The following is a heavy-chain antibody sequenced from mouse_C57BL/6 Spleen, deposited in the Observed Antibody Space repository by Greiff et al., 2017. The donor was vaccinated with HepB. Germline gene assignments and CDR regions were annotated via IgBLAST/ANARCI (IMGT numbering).Heavy chain of an antibody. CDR1: GYTFTSYW. D-gene: IGHD4-1*01. CDR3: ARDLGRRFDY. Sequence: QVHVKQPGAELVKPGASVKMSCKASGYTFTSYWITWVKQRPGQGLEWIGDIYPGSGSTNYNEKFKSKATLTVDTSSSTAYMQLSSLTSEDSAVYYCARDLGRRFDYWGQGTTLTVSS. V-gene: IGHV1-55*01. J-gene: IGHJ2*01. CDR2: IYPGSGST.